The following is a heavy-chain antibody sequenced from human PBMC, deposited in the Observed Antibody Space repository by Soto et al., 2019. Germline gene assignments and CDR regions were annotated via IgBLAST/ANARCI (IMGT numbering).Heavy chain of an antibody. CDR2: IYYSGST. Sequence: LSLTCTVSGGSISSYYWSWIRQPPGKGLEWIGYIYYSGSTNYNPSLKSRVTISVDTSKNQFSLKLSSVTAADTAVYYCARDQSFGGYLDYWGQGTLVTVSS. J-gene: IGHJ4*02. CDR3: ARDQSFGGYLDY. CDR1: GGSISSYY. V-gene: IGHV4-59*01. D-gene: IGHD2-15*01.